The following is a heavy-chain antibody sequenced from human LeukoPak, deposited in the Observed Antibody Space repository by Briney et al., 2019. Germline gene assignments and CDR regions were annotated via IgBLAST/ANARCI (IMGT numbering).Heavy chain of an antibody. D-gene: IGHD6-13*01. CDR1: GFTFSTYT. Sequence: PGGSLRLSCAASGFTFSTYTMNLVRQAPGKGLGRGSYISSSSSSTYYADSVKGRFTISRDNAKNSLYLQMNSLRAEDTGVYYCAREYSSSVGRAFDIWGQGTMVTVSS. CDR3: AREYSSSVGRAFDI. V-gene: IGHV3-48*01. CDR2: ISSSSSST. J-gene: IGHJ3*02.